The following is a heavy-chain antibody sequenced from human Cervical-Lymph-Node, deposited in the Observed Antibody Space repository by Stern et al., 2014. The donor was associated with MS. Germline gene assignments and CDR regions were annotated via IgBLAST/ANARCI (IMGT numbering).Heavy chain of an antibody. Sequence: QVQLQESGPGLVKPSETLSLTCTVSGGSLRSYYWNWIRQAPGKGLEWLGCIYHTGSVNYNPSLLSRVAMSVDTSKNQFSLTVSSVTAADTAVYYCAREGEYCSGSRCYPFLDYWGQGTLVTVSS. CDR3: AREGEYCSGSRCYPFLDY. J-gene: IGHJ4*02. V-gene: IGHV4-59*01. D-gene: IGHD2-15*01. CDR2: IYHTGSV. CDR1: GGSLRSYY.